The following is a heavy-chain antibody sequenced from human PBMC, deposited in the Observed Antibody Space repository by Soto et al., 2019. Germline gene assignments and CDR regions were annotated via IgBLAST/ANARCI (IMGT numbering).Heavy chain of an antibody. CDR3: ARENILLAAAGKRDFDY. CDR2: IYTSGST. CDR1: GDSISSYY. Sequence: SETLFLTCTVSGDSISSYYWSWIRQPAGKGLEWIGRIYTSGSTNYNPSLKSRVSMSVDTSKNQFSLNLSSVTAADTAIYYCARENILLAAAGKRDFDYWGQGTLVTVSS. D-gene: IGHD6-13*01. V-gene: IGHV4-4*07. J-gene: IGHJ4*02.